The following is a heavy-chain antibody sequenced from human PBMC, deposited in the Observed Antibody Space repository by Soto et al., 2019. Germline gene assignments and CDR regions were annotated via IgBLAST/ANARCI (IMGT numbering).Heavy chain of an antibody. J-gene: IGHJ5*02. D-gene: IGHD2-8*01. Sequence: QLQLQESGPGLVKPSETLSLTCTVSGGSISSSSYYWGWIRQPPGKGLEWIGSIDYSGSTYYNPSLKSRETRSVATATKQFSLKLSSVTAAETAVYYCATHIVLMVYEMNGFDPWGQGTLVTVSS. CDR1: GGSISSSSYY. CDR2: IDYSGST. V-gene: IGHV4-39*01. CDR3: ATHIVLMVYEMNGFDP.